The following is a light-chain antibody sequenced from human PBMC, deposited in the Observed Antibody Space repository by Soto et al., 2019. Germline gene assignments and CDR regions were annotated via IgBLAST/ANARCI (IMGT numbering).Light chain of an antibody. J-gene: IGLJ1*01. CDR1: SSDVGGYNY. V-gene: IGLV2-14*03. CDR2: DVS. CDR3: SSYTSNNTLL. Sequence: CARAQPASGAGSPGRSIAISCIGTSSDVGGYNYVSWYQQYQGKAPKLMIYDVSNRPSGVSNRFSGSKSGNTASLTISGLQAEDEADYYCSSYTSNNTLLFGIGTKVTVL.